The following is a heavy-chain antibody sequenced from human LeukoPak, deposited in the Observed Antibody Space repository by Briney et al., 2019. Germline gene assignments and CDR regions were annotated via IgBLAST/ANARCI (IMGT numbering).Heavy chain of an antibody. CDR1: GFTFSSYA. CDR2: ISCSGGST. J-gene: IGHJ4*02. V-gene: IGHV3-23*01. Sequence: GGSLRLSCAASGFTFSSYAMSWVRQAPGKGLEWVSAISCSGGSTYYADSVKGRFTISRDNSKSTLYLQMNSLRAEDTAVYYCAKGISSGWYYFDYWGQGTLVTVSS. CDR3: AKGISSGWYYFDY. D-gene: IGHD6-19*01.